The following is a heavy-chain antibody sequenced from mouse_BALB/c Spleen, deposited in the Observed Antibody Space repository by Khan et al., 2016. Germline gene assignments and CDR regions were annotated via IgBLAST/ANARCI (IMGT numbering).Heavy chain of an antibody. V-gene: IGHV3-2*02. Sequence: EVQLQESGPGLVKPPQSLSLTCTVTGCSITSDYAWNWIRQFPGNKLEWMDYITYSGSSSYNPSLKSRISITRDTSKNQFFLQLNSVTTEDTATYYCVINYAMDYWGQGTSVTVSS. J-gene: IGHJ4*01. CDR1: GCSITSDYA. CDR3: VINYAMDY. CDR2: ITYSGSS.